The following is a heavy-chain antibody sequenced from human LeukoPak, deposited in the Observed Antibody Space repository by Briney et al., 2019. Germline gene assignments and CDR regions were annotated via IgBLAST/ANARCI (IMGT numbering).Heavy chain of an antibody. Sequence: GASVKVSCKASGGTFSSYTISWVRQAPGQGLEWMGRIIPILGIANYAQKFQGRVTITADKSTNTAYMELSSLRSEDTAVYYCASARTRYDFWSGYYGDYWGQGTLVTVSS. CDR3: ASARTRYDFWSGYYGDY. J-gene: IGHJ4*02. CDR1: GGTFSSYT. D-gene: IGHD3-3*01. CDR2: IIPILGIA. V-gene: IGHV1-69*02.